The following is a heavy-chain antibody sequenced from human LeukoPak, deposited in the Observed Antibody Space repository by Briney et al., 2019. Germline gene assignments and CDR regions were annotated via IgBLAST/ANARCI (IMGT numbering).Heavy chain of an antibody. D-gene: IGHD1-26*01. V-gene: IGHV3-30*18. J-gene: IGHJ4*02. Sequence: GRSLRLSCAASGFTFSSYGMHWVRQAPGKGLEWVAVISYDGSNKYYADSVKGRFTISRDNSKNTLYLQMNSLRAEDTAVYYCAKVSRVFIVGAYDYWGQGTLVTVSS. CDR2: ISYDGSNK. CDR3: AKVSRVFIVGAYDY. CDR1: GFTFSSYG.